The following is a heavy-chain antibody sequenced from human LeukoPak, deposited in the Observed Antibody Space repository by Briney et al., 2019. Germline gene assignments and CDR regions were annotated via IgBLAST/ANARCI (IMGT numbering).Heavy chain of an antibody. J-gene: IGHJ4*02. CDR1: GGSFSGYY. CDR3: ARGRWAVAGTYFDY. CDR2: INHSGST. D-gene: IGHD6-19*01. Sequence: SETLSLACAVYGGSFSGYYWSWIRQPPGKGLDWIGEINHSGSTNYNPSLKSRVTISVDTSKNQFSLKLSSVTAADTAVYYCARGRWAVAGTYFDYWGQGTLVTVSS. V-gene: IGHV4-34*01.